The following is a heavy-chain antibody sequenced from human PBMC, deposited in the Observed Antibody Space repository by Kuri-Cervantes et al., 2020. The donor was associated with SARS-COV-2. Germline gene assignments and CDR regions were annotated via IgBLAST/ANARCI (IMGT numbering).Heavy chain of an antibody. CDR3: AAPHHLGIVEAMGAFDI. J-gene: IGHJ3*02. D-gene: IGHD1-26*01. CDR2: MNPSSGNT. Sequence: ASVKVSCKASGYTFTSYDINWVRQATGQGLEWMGWMNPSSGNTGYAQKFQERVTITRDMSTSTAYMELSSLRSEDTAVYYCAAPHHLGIVEAMGAFDIWGQGTMVTVSS. CDR1: GYTFTSYD. V-gene: IGHV1-8*01.